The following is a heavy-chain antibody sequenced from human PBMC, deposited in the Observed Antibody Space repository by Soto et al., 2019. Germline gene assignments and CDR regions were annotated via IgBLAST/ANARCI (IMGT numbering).Heavy chain of an antibody. J-gene: IGHJ4*02. V-gene: IGHV4-31*03. CDR1: GGSINSGGYY. Sequence: QVQLQESGPGLVKPSQTLSLSCSVSGGSINSGGYYWTWIRQHPGKGLEWIRNIFYSGSTSYNPSLKSRLTISIDTSKTHFSLKLSSVTAADTAVYYCARNSISKKIDYWGQGTLVTVSS. CDR3: ARNSISKKIDY. CDR2: IFYSGST. D-gene: IGHD3-22*01.